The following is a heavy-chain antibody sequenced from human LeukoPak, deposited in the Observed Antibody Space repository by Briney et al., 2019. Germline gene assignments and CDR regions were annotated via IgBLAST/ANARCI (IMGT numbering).Heavy chain of an antibody. CDR1: GFTVSSNY. V-gene: IGHV3-53*01. CDR3: AGDQVPNGDYDY. CDR2: IYSGGST. D-gene: IGHD4-17*01. Sequence: GGSLRLSCAASGFTVSSNYMSWVRQAPGKGLEWVSLIYSGGSTYYADSVKGRFTISRDNSKNTLYLQMNSLRAEDTAVYYCAGDQVPNGDYDYWGQGTLATVSS. J-gene: IGHJ4*02.